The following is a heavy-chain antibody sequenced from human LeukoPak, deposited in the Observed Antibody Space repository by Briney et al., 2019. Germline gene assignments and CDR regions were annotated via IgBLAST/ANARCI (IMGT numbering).Heavy chain of an antibody. J-gene: IGHJ4*02. CDR3: ARTVLRYFDWLLYFSHVGLFDY. D-gene: IGHD3-9*01. CDR1: GYTFTSYG. Sequence: ASVKVSCKASGYTFTSYGISWVRQAPGQGLEWMGWISAYNGNTNYAQKLQGRVTMTTDTSTSTAYMELRSLRSDDTAVYYCARTVLRYFDWLLYFSHVGLFDYWGQGTLVTVSS. CDR2: ISAYNGNT. V-gene: IGHV1-18*01.